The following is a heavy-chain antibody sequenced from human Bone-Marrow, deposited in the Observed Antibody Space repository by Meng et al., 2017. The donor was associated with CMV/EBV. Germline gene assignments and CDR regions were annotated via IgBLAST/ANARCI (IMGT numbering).Heavy chain of an antibody. Sequence: SGPTLVKPTQTLTLTCTFSGFPLSTSGVGVGWIRQPPGKALEWLALIYWNDDKRYSPSLKSRLTITKDTSKNQVVLTMTNMDPVDTATYHCARSSGGSTYFDYWGQGTLVTVSS. J-gene: IGHJ4*02. D-gene: IGHD6-13*01. CDR2: IYWNDDK. V-gene: IGHV2-5*01. CDR1: GFPLSTSGVG. CDR3: ARSSGGSTYFDY.